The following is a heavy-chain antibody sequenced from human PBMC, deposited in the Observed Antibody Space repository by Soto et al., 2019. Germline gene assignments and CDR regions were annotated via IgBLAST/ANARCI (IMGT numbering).Heavy chain of an antibody. CDR2: ISSYGSDT. V-gene: IGHV3-74*01. Sequence: GGSLRLSCAASGFTFSRYWMHWVRQAPGKGLVWVSRISSYGSDTHYADSVKGRFTISRDNAKNTLYLQMDSLRADDTAVYYCASNYAYAEGYYWYGIDVWGQGTTVTVSS. CDR3: ASNYAYAEGYYWYGIDV. D-gene: IGHD3-16*01. J-gene: IGHJ6*02. CDR1: GFTFSRYW.